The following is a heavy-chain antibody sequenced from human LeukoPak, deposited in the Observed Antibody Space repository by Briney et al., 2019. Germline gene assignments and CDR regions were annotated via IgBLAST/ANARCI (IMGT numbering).Heavy chain of an antibody. CDR3: VKGGIQLWFGYLDY. J-gene: IGHJ4*02. Sequence: GGSLRLSCSASGFTFSSYAMHWVRQAPGKGLEYVSAISSNGGSTYYADSVKGRFTISRDNSKNTLYLQMSRLRAEDTAVYYCVKGGIQLWFGYLDYWVQGALVTVSS. CDR1: GFTFSSYA. D-gene: IGHD5-18*01. CDR2: ISSNGGST. V-gene: IGHV3-64D*06.